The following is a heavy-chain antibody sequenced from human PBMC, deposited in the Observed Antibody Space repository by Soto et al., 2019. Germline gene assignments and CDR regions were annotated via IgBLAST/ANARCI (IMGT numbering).Heavy chain of an antibody. D-gene: IGHD2-2*01. CDR2: INHSGST. CDR3: ARVRYCSSTSCYAFDI. Sequence: SETLSLTCAVYGGSFSGYYWSWIRQPPGKGLEWIGEINHSGSTNYNPSLKSRVTISVDTSKNQFSLKLSSVTAADTAVYYCARVRYCSSTSCYAFDIWGQGTMGTVSS. J-gene: IGHJ3*02. CDR1: GGSFSGYY. V-gene: IGHV4-34*01.